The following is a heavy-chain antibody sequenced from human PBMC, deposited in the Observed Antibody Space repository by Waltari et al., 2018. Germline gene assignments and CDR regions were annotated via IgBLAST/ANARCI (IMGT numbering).Heavy chain of an antibody. CDR2: ISDDETSI. CDR1: GFRFSNYW. D-gene: IGHD3-10*01. CDR3: ARLAPRTYRSPVPGRHYYYGMDV. Sequence: EEQLLESGGGLVQPGVSLRLSCAGSGFRFSNYWMNWVRQAPGKGLVWVARISDDETSISYADSVKGRFTISRDNAKNTVYLQMKRLRVEDTAVYYCARLAPRTYRSPVPGRHYYYGMDVWGQGTTVNVSS. J-gene: IGHJ6*02. V-gene: IGHV3-74*01.